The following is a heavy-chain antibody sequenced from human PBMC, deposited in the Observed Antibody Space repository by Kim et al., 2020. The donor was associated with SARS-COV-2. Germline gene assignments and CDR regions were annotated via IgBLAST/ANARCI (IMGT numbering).Heavy chain of an antibody. CDR1: GYTFTDYN. V-gene: IGHV1-46*01. CDR3: ATVGGAAYVGDY. Sequence: ASVKVSCKISGYTFTDYNVHWVRQAPGQGPEWMGTIDPTDGRAHYAQRFQGRITVTRDTSTSTVFMELRNLAYEDMAVYYCATVGGAAYVGDYWGQGTQVTVSS. D-gene: IGHD3-16*01. CDR2: IDPTDGRA. J-gene: IGHJ4*02.